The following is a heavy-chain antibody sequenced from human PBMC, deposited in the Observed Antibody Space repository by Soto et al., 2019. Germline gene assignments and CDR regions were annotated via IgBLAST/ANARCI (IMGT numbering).Heavy chain of an antibody. Sequence: ASVKVSCKASGYTFFKYFIHWVRQAPGQGLEWIGIINPSRGSATYGPIFQGRVSLTTDIPTSTVYMELSSLRSEDTAIYYCARPLIGNTIDLWGQGTSVTVS. D-gene: IGHD1-7*01. CDR3: ARPLIGNTIDL. V-gene: IGHV1-46*01. CDR2: INPSRGSA. J-gene: IGHJ3*01. CDR1: GYTFFKYF.